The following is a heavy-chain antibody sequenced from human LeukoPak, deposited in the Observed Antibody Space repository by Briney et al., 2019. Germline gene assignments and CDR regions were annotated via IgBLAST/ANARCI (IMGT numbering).Heavy chain of an antibody. Sequence: GASVKVSYKPSGYTFTNYRLHWVRQAPGQGLEWMGIINPSGGSSSYAQKFQGRVTMTRDTSTATVYMELSSLRSDDTAVYYCATSGDLVSTGLFDYWGQGTLVTVSS. J-gene: IGHJ4*02. CDR2: INPSGGSS. V-gene: IGHV1-46*01. CDR1: GYTFTNYR. D-gene: IGHD5/OR15-5a*01. CDR3: ATSGDLVSTGLFDY.